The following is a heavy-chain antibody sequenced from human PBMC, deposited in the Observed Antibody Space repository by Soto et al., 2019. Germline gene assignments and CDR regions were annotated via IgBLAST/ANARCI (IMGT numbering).Heavy chain of an antibody. CDR2: IIPILGIA. CDR3: ARDLIRIAVAGMTRFDY. CDR1: GGTFSSYT. V-gene: IGHV1-69*08. J-gene: IGHJ4*02. Sequence: QVQLVQSGAEVKKPGSSVKVSCKASGGTFSSYTISWVRQAPGQGLEWMGRIIPILGIANYAQKFQGRVTITADKSTSTAYMELSSLRSEDTAVYYCARDLIRIAVAGMTRFDYWGQGTLVTVSS. D-gene: IGHD6-19*01.